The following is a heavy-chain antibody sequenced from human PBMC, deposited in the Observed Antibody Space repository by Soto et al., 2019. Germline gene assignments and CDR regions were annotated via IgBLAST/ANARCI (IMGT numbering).Heavy chain of an antibody. Sequence: ASLKVSCKASGYTFTSYGISWVRHAPGQGLEWMGWISAYNGNTNYAQKLQGRVTMTTDTSTSTAYMELRSLRSDDTAVYYCARDLIVVVAGAIRYYYGMEGWGQGTTGTVSS. D-gene: IGHD2-2*02. CDR1: GYTFTSYG. J-gene: IGHJ6*02. CDR2: ISAYNGNT. CDR3: ARDLIVVVAGAIRYYYGMEG. V-gene: IGHV1-18*01.